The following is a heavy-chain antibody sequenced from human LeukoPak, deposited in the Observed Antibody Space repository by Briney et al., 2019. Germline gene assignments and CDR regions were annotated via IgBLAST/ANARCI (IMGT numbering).Heavy chain of an antibody. D-gene: IGHD2-21*02. Sequence: PSETLSLTCTVSGGSISSSSYYWGWIRQPPGKGLEWIGSIYYSGSTYYNPSLKSRVTISVDTSKNQFSLKLSSVTAADTAVYYCARDGPSKHIVVVTARSFHYWGQGTLVTVSS. CDR1: GGSISSSSYY. J-gene: IGHJ4*02. CDR3: ARDGPSKHIVVVTARSFHY. CDR2: IYYSGST. V-gene: IGHV4-39*07.